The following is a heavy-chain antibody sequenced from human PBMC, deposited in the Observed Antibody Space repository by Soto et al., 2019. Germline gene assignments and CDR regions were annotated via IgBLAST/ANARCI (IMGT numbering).Heavy chain of an antibody. CDR1: GFTFSSYG. CDR3: ARDLIGDGYTYYFDY. V-gene: IGHV3-33*01. D-gene: IGHD5-12*01. CDR2: IWYDGSNK. Sequence: PGGSLRLSCAASGFTFSSYGMHWVRQAPGKGLEWVAVIWYDGSNKYYADSVKGRFTISRDNSKNTLYLQMNSLRAEDTAVYYCARDLIGDGYTYYFDYWGQGTLVTVSS. J-gene: IGHJ4*02.